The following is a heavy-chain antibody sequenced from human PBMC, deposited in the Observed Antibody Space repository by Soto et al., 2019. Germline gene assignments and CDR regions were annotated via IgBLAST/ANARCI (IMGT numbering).Heavy chain of an antibody. CDR3: VREGGAWAVARGDY. CDR1: GYTFINYG. Sequence: QVQLVQSGAEVKKPGASVKVSCKASGYTFINYGISWVRQAPGQGLEWMGWINTHKRNTNYAQKFQGRVTMTTDTSTSTAYMELRNLRSDDTAVYYCVREGGAWAVARGDYWGQGALVTGSS. D-gene: IGHD6-19*01. J-gene: IGHJ4*02. V-gene: IGHV1-18*01. CDR2: INTHKRNT.